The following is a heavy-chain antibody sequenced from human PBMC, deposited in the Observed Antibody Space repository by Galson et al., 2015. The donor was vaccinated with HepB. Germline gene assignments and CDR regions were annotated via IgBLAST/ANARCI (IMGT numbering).Heavy chain of an antibody. D-gene: IGHD6-19*01. CDR3: ARLLGGSASGFDP. CDR1: GVSISDYY. V-gene: IGHV4-59*12. J-gene: IGHJ5*02. CDR2: IYYVGST. Sequence: SLTCSVSGVSISDYYWTWIRQPPGKGLEWIGYIYYVGSTKYAPSLRTRVTISLDTSKNQFSLNLNSVTSADTAVYYCARLLGGSASGFDPWGQGTLVTVSS.